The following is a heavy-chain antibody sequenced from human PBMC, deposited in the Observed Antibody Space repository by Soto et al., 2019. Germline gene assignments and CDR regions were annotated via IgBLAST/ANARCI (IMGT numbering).Heavy chain of an antibody. CDR1: GGSISSSSYY. D-gene: IGHD6-19*01. J-gene: IGHJ6*02. V-gene: IGHV4-39*01. CDR2: IYYSGST. CDR3: WHGQKSSGWYRDYYYGMDV. Sequence: SETLSLTCTVSGGSISSSSYYWGWIRQPPGKGLEWIGSIYYSGSTYYNPSLKSRVTISVDTSKNQFSLKLSSVTAADTAVYYCWHGQKSSGWYRDYYYGMDVWGQGTTVTVSS.